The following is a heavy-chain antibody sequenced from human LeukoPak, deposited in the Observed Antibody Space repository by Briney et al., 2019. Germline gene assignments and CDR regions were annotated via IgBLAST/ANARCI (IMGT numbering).Heavy chain of an antibody. Sequence: GGSLRLSCAASGFTVSSNYMSWVRQAPGKGLEWVSFIYSAGTTYYADSVKGRFTISRDNSKNTLYLQMNSLRTEDTAVYYCARHPTTAFDYWGQGTLVTVSS. CDR1: GFTVSSNY. J-gene: IGHJ4*02. D-gene: IGHD5-12*01. CDR3: ARHPTTAFDY. V-gene: IGHV3-53*01. CDR2: IYSAGTT.